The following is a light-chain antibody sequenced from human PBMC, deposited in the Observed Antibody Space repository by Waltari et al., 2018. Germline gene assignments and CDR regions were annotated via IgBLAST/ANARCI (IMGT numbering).Light chain of an antibody. CDR3: QQRGSWPLT. J-gene: IGKJ4*01. V-gene: IGKV3-11*01. CDR1: QSVGTY. Sequence: EIVLTQSPDTLSLSPGERATLSCRASQSVGTYLAWYQQKSGQTPRLLIYDASNRATGIPARFSGSGSGTDFTLTISSLDPEDFAIYYCQQRGSWPLTFGGGTKLDI. CDR2: DAS.